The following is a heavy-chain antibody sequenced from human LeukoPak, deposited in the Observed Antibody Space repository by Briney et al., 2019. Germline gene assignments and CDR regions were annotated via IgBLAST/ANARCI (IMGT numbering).Heavy chain of an antibody. J-gene: IGHJ4*02. Sequence: GRSLRLSCAASGFTFSSYAMHWVRQAPGKGLEWVAVISYDGSNKYYADSVKGRFTISRDNSKNTLYLQMNSLRAKDTAVYYCARVSSRRWLQSQHLDYWGQGTLVTVSS. CDR1: GFTFSSYA. V-gene: IGHV3-30*01. CDR3: ARVSSRRWLQSQHLDY. CDR2: ISYDGSNK. D-gene: IGHD5-24*01.